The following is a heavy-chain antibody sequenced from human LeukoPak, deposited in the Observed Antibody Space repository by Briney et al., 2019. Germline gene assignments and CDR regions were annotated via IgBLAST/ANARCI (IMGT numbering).Heavy chain of an antibody. CDR3: ARGHGVVPASDDPFDI. D-gene: IGHD2-2*01. V-gene: IGHV3-48*03. J-gene: IGHJ3*02. CDR1: GFTFSSYE. CDR2: ISSSGSTI. Sequence: GSLRLSCAASGFTFSSYEMNWVRQAPGKGLEWVSYISSSGSTIYYADSMKGRFTISRDNAKNSLYLQMNSLRAEDTAVYYCARGHGVVPASDDPFDIWGQGTMVTVSS.